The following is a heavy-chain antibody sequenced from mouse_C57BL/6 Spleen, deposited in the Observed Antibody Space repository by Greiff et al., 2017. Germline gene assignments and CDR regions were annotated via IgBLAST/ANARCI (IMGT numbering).Heavy chain of an antibody. CDR3: ARYSDGYYIFDY. D-gene: IGHD2-3*01. J-gene: IGHJ2*01. V-gene: IGHV1-69*01. CDR1: GYTFTSYW. Sequence: QVHVKQPGAELVMPGASVKLSCKASGYTFTSYWMHWVKQRPGQGLEWIGEIDPSDSYTNYNQKFKGKSTLTVDKSSSTAYMQLSSLTSEDSAVYYCARYSDGYYIFDYWGQGTTLTVSS. CDR2: IDPSDSYT.